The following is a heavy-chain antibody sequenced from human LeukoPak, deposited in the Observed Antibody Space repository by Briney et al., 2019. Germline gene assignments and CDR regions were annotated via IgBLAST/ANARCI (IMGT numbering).Heavy chain of an antibody. Sequence: GGSLRLSCAASGFTFSSHSMNWVRQAPGKGLEWVSYISSSSSTIYYADSVKGRFTISRDNAKNSLYLQMNSLRAEDTAVYYCARESAVLRSFDWLTYHSYYMDVWGKGTTVSISS. CDR1: GFTFSSHS. CDR2: ISSSSSTI. CDR3: ARESAVLRSFDWLTYHSYYMDV. D-gene: IGHD3-9*01. V-gene: IGHV3-48*01. J-gene: IGHJ6*03.